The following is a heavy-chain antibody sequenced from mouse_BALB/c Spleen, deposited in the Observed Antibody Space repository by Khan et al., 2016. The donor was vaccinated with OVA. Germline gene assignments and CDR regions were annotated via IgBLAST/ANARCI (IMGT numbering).Heavy chain of an antibody. Sequence: QVQLKQSGPGLVQPSQSLSITCTVSGFSLTTYGVHWVRQSPGKGLEWLGVIWSGGSTDYNAAFISRLSISNDNSKSQVFFKMNSLQANDTAIYYCARNYDYDEGLAYWGQGTLVTVSA. V-gene: IGHV2-2*02. D-gene: IGHD2-4*01. CDR3: ARNYDYDEGLAY. CDR2: IWSGGST. J-gene: IGHJ3*01. CDR1: GFSLTTYG.